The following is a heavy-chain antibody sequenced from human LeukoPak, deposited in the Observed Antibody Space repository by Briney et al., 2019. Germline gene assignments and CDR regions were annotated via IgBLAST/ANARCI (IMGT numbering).Heavy chain of an antibody. V-gene: IGHV4-39*07. J-gene: IGHJ4*02. CDR2: VYHTGST. CDR1: GGSISSGNAY. Sequence: SETLSLTCAVSGGSISSGNAYWGWIRQPPGKGLEWIGNVYHTGSTNYNPSLKSRVTISVDTSKNQFSLKLSSVTAADTAVYYCARGRRSGCTSRPTCGYFFDYWGQGTLVTVSS. CDR3: ARGRRSGCTSRPTCGYFFDY. D-gene: IGHD6-19*01.